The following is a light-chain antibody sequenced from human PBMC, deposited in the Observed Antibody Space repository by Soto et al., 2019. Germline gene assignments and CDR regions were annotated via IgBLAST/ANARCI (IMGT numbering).Light chain of an antibody. Sequence: DIQMTQSPSTLSASVGDRVTSTCRAIQSISTWWAWYQQKPGKGPKLLIYDTSSLQGGVPSRFSGSGSGTEFTLTISSLQPDDFATYYCQQYESYSRTFGQGRLLEI. CDR1: QSISTW. V-gene: IGKV1-5*01. J-gene: IGKJ5*01. CDR3: QQYESYSRT. CDR2: DTS.